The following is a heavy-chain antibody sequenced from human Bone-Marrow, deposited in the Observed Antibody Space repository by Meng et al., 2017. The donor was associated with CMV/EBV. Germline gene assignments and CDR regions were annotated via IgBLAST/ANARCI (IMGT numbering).Heavy chain of an antibody. CDR1: GFTFSSYE. Sequence: GESLKISCAASGFTFSSYEVNWVRQAPGKGLVWVSRINSDGSSTSYADSVKGRFTISRDNAKNTLYLQMNSLRAEDTAVYYCASQGALYYDFWSGFDYWGQGTLVTVSS. CDR2: INSDGSST. D-gene: IGHD3-3*01. V-gene: IGHV3-74*01. J-gene: IGHJ4*02. CDR3: ASQGALYYDFWSGFDY.